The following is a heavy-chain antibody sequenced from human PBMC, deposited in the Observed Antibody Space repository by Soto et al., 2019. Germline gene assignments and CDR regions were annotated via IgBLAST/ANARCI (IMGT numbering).Heavy chain of an antibody. J-gene: IGHJ5*02. V-gene: IGHV3-23*01. CDR2: ISGSGGST. Sequence: PGGSLRLSCAASGFTFSSYAMSWVRQAPGKGLEWVSAISGSGGSTYYADSVKGRFTISRDNSKNTLYLQMNSLRAEDTAVYYCAKASEYSSSSIWNWFDPWGQGTLVTVSS. CDR3: AKASEYSSSSIWNWFDP. CDR1: GFTFSSYA. D-gene: IGHD6-6*01.